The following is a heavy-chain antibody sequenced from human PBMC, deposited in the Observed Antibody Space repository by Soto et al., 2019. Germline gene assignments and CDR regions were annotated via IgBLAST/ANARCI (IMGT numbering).Heavy chain of an antibody. D-gene: IGHD6-19*01. CDR3: ARDVSRGWGIGGSYYGMDV. J-gene: IGHJ6*02. CDR2: TYYRSKWYN. CDR1: GDSVSSNSAA. V-gene: IGHV6-1*01. Sequence: SQTLSLTCAISGDSVSSNSAAWNWIRQSPSRGLEWLGRTYYRSKWYNDYAVSVKSRITINPDTSKNQFSLQLNSVTPEDTAVYSCARDVSRGWGIGGSYYGMDVWGQGTTVTVSS.